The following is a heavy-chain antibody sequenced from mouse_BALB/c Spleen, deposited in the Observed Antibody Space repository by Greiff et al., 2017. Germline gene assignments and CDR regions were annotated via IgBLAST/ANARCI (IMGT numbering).Heavy chain of an antibody. V-gene: IGHV5-6-5*01. D-gene: IGHD2-4*01. CDR3: ARGHDYDPAWFAY. Sequence: EVNVVESGGGLVKPGGSLKLSCAASGFTFSSYAMSWVRQTPEKRLEWVASISSGGSTYYPDSVKGRFTISRDNARNILYLQMSSLRSEDTAMYYCARGHDYDPAWFAYWGQGTLVTVSA. J-gene: IGHJ3*01. CDR2: ISSGGST. CDR1: GFTFSSYA.